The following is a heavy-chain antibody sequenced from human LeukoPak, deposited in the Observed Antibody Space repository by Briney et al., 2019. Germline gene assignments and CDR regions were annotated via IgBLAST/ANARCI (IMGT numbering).Heavy chain of an antibody. CDR1: GYTFTSYG. D-gene: IGHD4-11*01. J-gene: IGHJ6*03. Sequence: ASVKVSCRASGYTFTSYGISWVRQAPGQGLEWMGWISAYNGNTNYAQKLQGRVTMTTDTSTSTAYMELRSLRSDDTAIYYCARGSTKVTSVIHMDVWGKGTTVTVSS. CDR2: ISAYNGNT. CDR3: ARGSTKVTSVIHMDV. V-gene: IGHV1-18*01.